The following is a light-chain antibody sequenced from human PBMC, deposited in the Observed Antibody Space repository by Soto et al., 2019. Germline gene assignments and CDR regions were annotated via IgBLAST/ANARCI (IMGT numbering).Light chain of an antibody. CDR1: ESVSNY. CDR2: GAS. J-gene: IGKJ5*01. CDR3: QQYDTWPPIT. V-gene: IGKV3D-15*01. Sequence: EVVLTQSPGTLSLSPGERATLACRASESVSNYVSWYQQKAVQPPRLLIYGASSRASGIPDRFSGSGSGTDFTLTISGLQSEDSAVYYCQQYDTWPPITFGQGTRLEIK.